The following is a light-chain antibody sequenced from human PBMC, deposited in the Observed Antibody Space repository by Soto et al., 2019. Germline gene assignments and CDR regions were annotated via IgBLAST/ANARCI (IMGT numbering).Light chain of an antibody. J-gene: IGLJ2*01. Sequence: QSALTQPASVSGSPGQSIAISCTGTTGDVGAYNYVSWYQRHPGKAPKLMIYEVSTWPSGVSNRFSGSKSGNTASLTISGLQAEDEADYYCSSYTTSATLLFGGGTKLTVL. CDR2: EVS. CDR1: TGDVGAYNY. V-gene: IGLV2-14*01. CDR3: SSYTTSATLL.